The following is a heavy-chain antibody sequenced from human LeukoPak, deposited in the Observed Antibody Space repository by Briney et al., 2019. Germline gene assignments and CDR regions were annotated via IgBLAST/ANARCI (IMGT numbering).Heavy chain of an antibody. Sequence: GGSLRLSCAASGFSFSTNRMHWVRQAPGKGLVWLSRLYSDGSVTGYADSVKGRFTISRDNAKNTLYLQMNSLRVEDTAVYYCARDPGSNGGDWYFDLWDRGTLVTVSS. J-gene: IGHJ2*01. CDR3: ARDPGSNGGDWYFDL. CDR2: LYSDGSVT. CDR1: GFSFSTNR. V-gene: IGHV3-74*01. D-gene: IGHD3-16*01.